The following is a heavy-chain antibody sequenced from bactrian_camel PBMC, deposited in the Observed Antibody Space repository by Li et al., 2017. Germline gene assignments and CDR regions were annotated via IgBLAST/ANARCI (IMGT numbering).Heavy chain of an antibody. CDR1: GFIFIRYG. CDR3: VRDAGTPYGYNY. CDR2: INSGGGDT. V-gene: IGHV3S40*01. Sequence: VQLVESGGDLVQPGGSLRLSCTTDGFIFIRYGITWVRQAPGKGLEWVSYINSGGGDTYYDDSVEGRFTISRDNAKNTVYLQMNSLKPEDTAVYYCVRDAGTPYGYNYSGSGDPGHRL. D-gene: IGHD3*01. J-gene: IGHJ4*01.